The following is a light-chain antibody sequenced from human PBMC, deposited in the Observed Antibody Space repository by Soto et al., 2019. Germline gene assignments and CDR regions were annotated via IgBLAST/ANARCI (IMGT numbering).Light chain of an antibody. J-gene: IGLJ2*01. CDR2: SNN. V-gene: IGLV1-47*02. Sequence: SVLTQPPSASGTPGQRVFISCSGSSSNIGGTNYAYWYQQLPGAAPKLLMHSNNLRPSGVPERISGSKSGTSASLAIRGLRSEDEAVYYCASWDDRLGAVIFGGWTQLTV. CDR1: SSNIGGTNY. CDR3: ASWDDRLGAVI.